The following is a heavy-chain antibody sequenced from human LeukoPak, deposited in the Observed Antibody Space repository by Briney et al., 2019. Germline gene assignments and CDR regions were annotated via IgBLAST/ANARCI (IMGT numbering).Heavy chain of an antibody. CDR3: ARHHITMIVVVITTDAFDI. J-gene: IGHJ3*02. Sequence: PSQTLSLTCTVSGGSISSGGYYWSWIRQHPGKGLEWIGYIYYSGSTYYNPSLKSRVTISVDTSKNQFSLKLSSVTAADTAVYYCARHHITMIVVVITTDAFDIWGQGTMVTVSS. V-gene: IGHV4-31*03. CDR1: GGSISSGGYY. D-gene: IGHD3-22*01. CDR2: IYYSGST.